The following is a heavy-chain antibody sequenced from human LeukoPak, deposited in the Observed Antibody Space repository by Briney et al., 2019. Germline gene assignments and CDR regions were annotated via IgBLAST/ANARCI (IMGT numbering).Heavy chain of an antibody. Sequence: SVKVSWKASGGTFSSYAISWVRQAPGQGLEWMGSIIPIFGTANYAQKFQGRVTITADKSTSTAYMELSSLRSEDTAVYYCARTNSITIFGVVTRLNGWFDPWGQGTLVTVSS. D-gene: IGHD3-3*01. V-gene: IGHV1-69*06. CDR3: ARTNSITIFGVVTRLNGWFDP. CDR2: IIPIFGTA. CDR1: GGTFSSYA. J-gene: IGHJ5*02.